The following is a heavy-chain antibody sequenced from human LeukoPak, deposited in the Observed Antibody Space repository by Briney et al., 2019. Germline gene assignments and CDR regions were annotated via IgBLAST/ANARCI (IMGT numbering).Heavy chain of an antibody. Sequence: SETLSLTCAVYGGSFSAYYWSWIRQPPGKGLEWIGEINHSGSTNYNPSLKSRVTISVDTSKNQFSLKLSSVTAADTAVYYCARGLGTSWDNWFDPWGQGTLVSVSS. V-gene: IGHV4-34*01. CDR2: INHSGST. D-gene: IGHD2-2*01. CDR1: GGSFSAYY. CDR3: ARGLGTSWDNWFDP. J-gene: IGHJ5*02.